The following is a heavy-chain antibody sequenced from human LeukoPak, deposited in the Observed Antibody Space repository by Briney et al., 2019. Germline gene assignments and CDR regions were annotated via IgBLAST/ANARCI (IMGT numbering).Heavy chain of an antibody. Sequence: GRSLRLSCAASGFTFSSYGMHWVRQAPGKGLEWVAVISYDASNKYYPDSVKGRFTISRDNSKNTLYLQMNSVRAEDTAVYYCARDRSSGGLRYFDWLFYLWGQGTLVTVSS. V-gene: IGHV3-30*03. D-gene: IGHD3-9*01. J-gene: IGHJ5*02. CDR1: GFTFSSYG. CDR3: ARDRSSGGLRYFDWLFYL. CDR2: ISYDASNK.